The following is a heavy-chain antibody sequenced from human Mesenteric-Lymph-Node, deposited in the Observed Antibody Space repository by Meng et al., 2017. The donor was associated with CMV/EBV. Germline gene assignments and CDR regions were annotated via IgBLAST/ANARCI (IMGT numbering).Heavy chain of an antibody. CDR3: AKDMGGGPSSGGFDI. V-gene: IGHV3-48*04. Sequence: GESLKISCAASGFTFSSYSMNWVRQAPGKGLEWVSYISSSSSTIYYADSVKGRFTISRDNAKNSLYLQMNSLRAEDTALYYCAKDMGGGPSSGGFDIWGQGTMVTVSS. CDR1: GFTFSSYS. J-gene: IGHJ3*02. CDR2: ISSSSSTI. D-gene: IGHD2-15*01.